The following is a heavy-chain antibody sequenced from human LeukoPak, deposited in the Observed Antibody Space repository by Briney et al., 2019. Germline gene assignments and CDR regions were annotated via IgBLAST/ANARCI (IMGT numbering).Heavy chain of an antibody. CDR1: GFTVSSNY. D-gene: IGHD2-21*02. J-gene: IGHJ5*02. CDR2: IYSGGST. Sequence: PGGSLRLSCAASGFTVSSNYMSWVRQAPGKGLEWVSIIYSGGSTFYADSVKGRFTISRDNSKNTLYLRMNSLRAEDTAVYYCAKDPRPYCGGDCYTPNWFDPWGQGTLVTVSS. CDR3: AKDPRPYCGGDCYTPNWFDP. V-gene: IGHV3-53*05.